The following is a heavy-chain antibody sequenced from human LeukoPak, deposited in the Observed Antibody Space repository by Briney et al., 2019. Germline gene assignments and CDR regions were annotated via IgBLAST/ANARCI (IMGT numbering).Heavy chain of an antibody. J-gene: IGHJ4*02. CDR1: GFTFSSYA. V-gene: IGHV3-23*01. D-gene: IGHD6-13*01. Sequence: GGSLRLSCAASGFTFSSYAMSWVRQAPGKGLEWVSAISGSGGSTYYADSVKGRFTISRDNSKNTLYLQMNSLRAEDTAVYYCAKPQRPSRGIAAAAPRFDYWGQGTLVTVSS. CDR3: AKPQRPSRGIAAAAPRFDY. CDR2: ISGSGGST.